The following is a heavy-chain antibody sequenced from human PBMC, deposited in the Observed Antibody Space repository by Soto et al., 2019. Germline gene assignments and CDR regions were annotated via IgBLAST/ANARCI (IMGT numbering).Heavy chain of an antibody. CDR1: GFTFSSYN. Sequence: EVQLVESGGGLVKPGGSLRLSCAASGFTFSSYNMNWVRQAPGKGLEWVSSISSSSSYTYYADSVKGRFTISRDNAKNSLYLHMNSLRAEDTAVYYCARDLTTYYYDSSGYYYDYWGQGTLVTVSS. J-gene: IGHJ4*02. V-gene: IGHV3-21*01. CDR3: ARDLTTYYYDSSGYYYDY. D-gene: IGHD3-22*01. CDR2: ISSSSSYT.